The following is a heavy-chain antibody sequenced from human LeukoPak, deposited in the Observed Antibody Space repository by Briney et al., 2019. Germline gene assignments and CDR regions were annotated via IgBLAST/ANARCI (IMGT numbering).Heavy chain of an antibody. CDR3: ARAGENYYDFYY. D-gene: IGHD1-26*01. CDR1: GYTFTSFY. V-gene: IGHV1-46*01. Sequence: ASVKVSCKASGYTFTSFYMHWVRQAPGQGLEWMGIFNPSGSSTTYAQKFQSRVTMTRDTSTSIVYMELSSLGSEDTAVYYCARAGENYYDFYYWGQGTLVTVSS. J-gene: IGHJ4*02. CDR2: FNPSGSST.